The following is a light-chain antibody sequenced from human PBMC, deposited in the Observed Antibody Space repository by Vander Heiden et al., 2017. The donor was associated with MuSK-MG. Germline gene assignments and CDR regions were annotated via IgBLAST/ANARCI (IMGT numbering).Light chain of an antibody. J-gene: IGKJ1*01. CDR3: HQSNSYSWP. V-gene: IGKV1-5*03. CDR2: KAS. Sequence: QKPGKAPKLLIYKASSLDSGVPSRFRGCGSGTYFTLPISSLPPDDFATSSCHQSNSYSWPFGPGTQVEI.